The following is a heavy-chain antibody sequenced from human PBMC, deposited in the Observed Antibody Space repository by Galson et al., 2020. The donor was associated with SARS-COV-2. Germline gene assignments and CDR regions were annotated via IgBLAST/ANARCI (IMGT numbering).Heavy chain of an antibody. V-gene: IGHV1-2*02. CDR1: GYTFTGYY. J-gene: IGHJ4*02. CDR3: ARGRVPSGAARPYHPAYFDY. D-gene: IGHD6-6*01. CDR2: INPNSGGT. Sequence: ASVKVSCKASGYTFTGYYMHWVRQAPGQGLEWMGWINPNSGGTNYAQKFQGRVTMTRDTSISTAYMELSRLRSDDTAVYYCARGRVPSGAARPYHPAYFDYWGQGTLVTVSS.